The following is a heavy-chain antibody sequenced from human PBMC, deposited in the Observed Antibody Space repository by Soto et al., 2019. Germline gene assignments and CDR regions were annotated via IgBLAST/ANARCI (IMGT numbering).Heavy chain of an antibody. Sequence: PSETLSLTCAVYGWSFSGYYWSWIRQPPGKGLEWIGEINHSGSTNYNPSLKSRVTISVDTSKNQFSLKLSSVTAADTAVYYCARGYEGCSSTSCYAGGRYYYYYMDVWGKGTTVTVSS. J-gene: IGHJ6*03. V-gene: IGHV4-34*01. CDR1: GWSFSGYY. CDR3: ARGYEGCSSTSCYAGGRYYYYYMDV. D-gene: IGHD2-2*01. CDR2: INHSGST.